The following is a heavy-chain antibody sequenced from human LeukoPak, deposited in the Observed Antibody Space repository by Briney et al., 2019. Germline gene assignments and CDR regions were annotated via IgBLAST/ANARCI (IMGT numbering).Heavy chain of an antibody. CDR2: INPNSGGT. J-gene: IGHJ6*03. Sequence: ASVKVSCKASGYTFTNYHIHWVRQAPGQGLEWMGWINPNSGGTNYAQKFQGRVTMTRDTSISTAYMELSRLRSDDTAVYYCARGPDYYDSSGSYTGYYYYMDVWGKGTTVTVSS. D-gene: IGHD3-22*01. CDR3: ARGPDYYDSSGSYTGYYYYMDV. V-gene: IGHV1-2*02. CDR1: GYTFTNYH.